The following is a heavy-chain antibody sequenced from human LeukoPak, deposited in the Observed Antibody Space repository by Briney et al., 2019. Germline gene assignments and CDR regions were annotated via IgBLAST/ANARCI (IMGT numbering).Heavy chain of an antibody. CDR2: INPNSGGT. CDR1: GYTFTGNY. V-gene: IGHV1-2*02. Sequence: ASVKVSCKASGYTFTGNYMHWVRQAPGQGLEWMGWINPNSGGTNYAQKFQGRVTMTRDTSIGTAYMELNRLRSDDTAVYYCARGTYYDILTGYYNRGDAFDIWGQGTMVTVSS. CDR3: ARGTYYDILTGYYNRGDAFDI. J-gene: IGHJ3*02. D-gene: IGHD3-9*01.